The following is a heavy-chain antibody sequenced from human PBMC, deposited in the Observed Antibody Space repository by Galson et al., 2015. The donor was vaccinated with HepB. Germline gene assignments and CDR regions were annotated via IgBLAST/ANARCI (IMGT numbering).Heavy chain of an antibody. CDR2: IRSKAYGGTT. CDR1: GFTFGDYA. J-gene: IGHJ4*02. D-gene: IGHD6-25*01. V-gene: IGHV3-49*03. CDR3: TRRLSAAAYTHSDY. Sequence: SLRLSCAASGFTFGDYAMSWFRQAPGKGLEWVGFIRSKAYGGTTEYAASVKGRFTISRDDSKSIAYLQMNSLKTEDTAVYYCTRRLSAAAYTHSDYWGQGTLVTVSS.